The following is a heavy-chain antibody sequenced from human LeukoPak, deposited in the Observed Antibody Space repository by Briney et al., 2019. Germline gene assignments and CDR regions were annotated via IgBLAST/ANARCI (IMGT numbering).Heavy chain of an antibody. CDR3: ASAFLRSGSYYSLPVY. V-gene: IGHV3-23*01. D-gene: IGHD1-26*01. CDR1: GFTFSSYA. J-gene: IGHJ4*02. Sequence: PGGSLRLSCTASGFTFSSYAMSWVRQAPGKGLEWVPAISGSGGSTYYADSVKGRFTISRDNSKNTLYLQMNSLRAEDTAVYYCASAFLRSGSYYSLPVYWGQGTLVTVSS. CDR2: ISGSGGST.